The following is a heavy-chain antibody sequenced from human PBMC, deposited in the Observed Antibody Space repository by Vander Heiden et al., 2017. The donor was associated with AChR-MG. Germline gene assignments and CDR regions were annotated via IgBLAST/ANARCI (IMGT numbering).Heavy chain of an antibody. J-gene: IGHJ3*02. CDR2: IWADGNNK. Sequence: QVQLVESGGGVVQPGRSLGLSCAASGFTLRRHGIHWVRQAPGKGLEWVAFIWADGNNKYYGDSVKGRFTVSRDNSKNTLYLQMNSLRAEDTAVYFCARENSHRDLDIWGQGTMVTVSS. V-gene: IGHV3-33*01. CDR3: ARENSHRDLDI. D-gene: IGHD4-4*01. CDR1: GFTLRRHG.